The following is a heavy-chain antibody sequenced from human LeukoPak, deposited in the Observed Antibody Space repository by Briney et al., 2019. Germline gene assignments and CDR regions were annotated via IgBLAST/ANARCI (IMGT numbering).Heavy chain of an antibody. CDR1: GFTFDDYA. V-gene: IGHV3-9*01. D-gene: IGHD2-2*01. CDR2: ISWNSGSI. Sequence: GRSLRLSCAASGFTFDDYAMHWVRQAPGKGLEWVSGISWNSGSIGYADSVKGRFTISRDNAKNSLYLQMNSLRAEDTALYYCAKDIGGGYCSSTSCYGLDCWGQGTLVTVSS. J-gene: IGHJ4*02. CDR3: AKDIGGGYCSSTSCYGLDC.